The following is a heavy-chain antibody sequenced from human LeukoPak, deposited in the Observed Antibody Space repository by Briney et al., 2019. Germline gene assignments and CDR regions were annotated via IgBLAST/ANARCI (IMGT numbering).Heavy chain of an antibody. D-gene: IGHD5-24*01. CDR1: GFTFSSYS. CDR2: ISSSSSYI. CDR3: ARDREEMATIYDY. Sequence: PGGSLRLSCAASGFTFSSYSMNWVRQAPGKGLEWVSSISSSSSYIYYADSVKGRFTISRDNAKNLLYLQMNSLRAEDTAVYYCARDREEMATIYDYWGQGTLVTVSS. J-gene: IGHJ4*02. V-gene: IGHV3-21*01.